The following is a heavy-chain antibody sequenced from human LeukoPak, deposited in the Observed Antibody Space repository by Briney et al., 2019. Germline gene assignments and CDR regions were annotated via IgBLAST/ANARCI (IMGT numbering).Heavy chain of an antibody. CDR2: IYYSGNT. CDR1: GDALSSAGYY. CDR3: ARDKSGSGSYTDDYYAMDV. V-gene: IGHV4-31*03. J-gene: IGHJ6*04. D-gene: IGHD3-10*01. Sequence: SDTLSLICSVSGDALSSAGYYWSWVRQHPGKGLEWIGYIYYSGNTYYNPSLKSRVTISVDTSKNQFSLKLSSGTAADTAIYYCARDKSGSGSYTDDYYAMDVWGKGTTVTVSS.